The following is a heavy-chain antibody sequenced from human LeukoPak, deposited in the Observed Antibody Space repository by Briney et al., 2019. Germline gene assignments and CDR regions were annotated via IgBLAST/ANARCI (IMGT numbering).Heavy chain of an antibody. J-gene: IGHJ4*02. V-gene: IGHV1-18*01. CDR3: ATNYYDSSGYYPGY. CDR1: GYTFTSYG. D-gene: IGHD3-22*01. CDR2: ISAYNGNT. Sequence: ASVKVSCKASGYTFTSYGISWVRQAPGQGLEWMGWISAYNGNTNYAQKLQGRVTMTTDTSTSTAYMELRSLRSEDTAVYYCATNYYDSSGYYPGYWGQGTLVTVSS.